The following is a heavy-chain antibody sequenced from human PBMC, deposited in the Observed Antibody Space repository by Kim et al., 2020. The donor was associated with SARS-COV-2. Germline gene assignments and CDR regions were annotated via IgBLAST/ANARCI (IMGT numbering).Heavy chain of an antibody. CDR1: GFTFSNYA. CDR3: AKGDEFHGWGGGRYYFD. J-gene: IGHJ4*01. CDR2: VYGGDSDT. D-gene: IGHD3-10*01. Sequence: GGSLRLSCTASGFTFSNYAMSWVRQAPGKGLEWVSTVYGGDSDTYYATSVKGRTITSSDYSNNTLHQQNNNLTDDTTAFYYCAKGDEFHGWGGGRYYFD. V-gene: IGHV3-23*01.